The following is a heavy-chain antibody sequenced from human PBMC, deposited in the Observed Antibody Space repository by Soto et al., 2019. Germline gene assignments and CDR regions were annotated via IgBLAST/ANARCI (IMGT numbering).Heavy chain of an antibody. J-gene: IGHJ4*02. V-gene: IGHV3-11*05. D-gene: IGHD5-12*01. CDR2: IRSRTGST. CDR1: GFRFSDYY. Sequence: QVQLVESGGGLVKPGGSLRLSCAASGFRFSDYYMSWVRQAPGKGLEWVSSIRSRTGSTNYADSVQGRFTISRDNGKNSLYLQVNSLRAEDTAVYFCAREGGGGYSGSGAPFDYWGQGTLVTVSS. CDR3: AREGGGGYSGSGAPFDY.